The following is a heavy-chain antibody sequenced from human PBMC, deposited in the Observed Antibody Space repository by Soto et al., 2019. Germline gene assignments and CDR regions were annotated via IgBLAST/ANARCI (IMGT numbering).Heavy chain of an antibody. V-gene: IGHV4-59*01. CDR2: IYYSGST. CDR1: GGSISSYY. Sequence: PSETLSLTCTVSGGSISSYYWSWIRQPPGKGLEWIGYIYYSGSTNYNPSLKSRVTISVDTSKNQFSLKLSSVTAADTAVYYCARGVKAAAGTHGVYYYYYMDVWGKGTTVTVSS. J-gene: IGHJ6*03. D-gene: IGHD6-13*01. CDR3: ARGVKAAAGTHGVYYYYYMDV.